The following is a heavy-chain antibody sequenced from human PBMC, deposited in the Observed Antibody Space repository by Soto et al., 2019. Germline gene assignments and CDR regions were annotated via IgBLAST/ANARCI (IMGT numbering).Heavy chain of an antibody. V-gene: IGHV3-30-3*01. CDR3: ARGKGVYYYYGMDV. Sequence: PGGSLRLSCAASGFTFSSYAMHWVRQAPGKGLEWVAVISYDGSNKYYADSVKGRFTISRDNSKNTLYLQMNSLRAEDTAVYYCARGKGVYYYYGMDVWGQGTTVTVSS. CDR1: GFTFSSYA. CDR2: ISYDGSNK. D-gene: IGHD3-10*01. J-gene: IGHJ6*02.